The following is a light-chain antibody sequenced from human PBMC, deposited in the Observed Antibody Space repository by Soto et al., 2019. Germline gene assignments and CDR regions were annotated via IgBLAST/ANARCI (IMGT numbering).Light chain of an antibody. J-gene: IGLJ1*01. CDR1: SSNIGAGYD. Sequence: QSVLTQPPSVSGAPGQRVTISCTGSSSNIGAGYDVHWYQQLPGTAPKLLIYGNSNRPSGVPDRISGSKSGTSASLAISGLQSEDEADYYCAAWDGSLKEYVFGTGTKLTVL. CDR3: AAWDGSLKEYV. CDR2: GNS. V-gene: IGLV1-40*01.